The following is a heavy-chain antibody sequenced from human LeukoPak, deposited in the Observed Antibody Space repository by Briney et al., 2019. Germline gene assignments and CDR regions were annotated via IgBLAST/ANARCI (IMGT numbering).Heavy chain of an antibody. CDR3: AREDRIAARHPPIDY. J-gene: IGHJ4*02. CDR1: GFTFSSYA. Sequence: GGSLRLSCAASGFTFSSYAMHWVRQAPGKGPEWVAVISYDGSNKYYADSVKGRFTISRDNSKNTLYLQMNSLRAEDTAVYHCAREDRIAARHPPIDYWGQGTLVTVSS. D-gene: IGHD6-6*01. V-gene: IGHV3-30-3*01. CDR2: ISYDGSNK.